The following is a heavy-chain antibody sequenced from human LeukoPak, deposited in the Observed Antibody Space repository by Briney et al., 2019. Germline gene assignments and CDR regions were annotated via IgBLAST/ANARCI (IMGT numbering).Heavy chain of an antibody. CDR2: ISYDGSNK. D-gene: IGHD2-21*01. CDR3: ARGDYMDV. CDR1: GFTFSSYA. J-gene: IGHJ6*03. V-gene: IGHV3-30-3*01. Sequence: GGSLRLSCAASGFTFSSYAMHWVRQAPGKGLEWVAVISYDGSNKYYADSVKGRFTISRGNSKNTLYLQMNSLRAEDTAVYYCARGDYMDVWGKGTTVTVSS.